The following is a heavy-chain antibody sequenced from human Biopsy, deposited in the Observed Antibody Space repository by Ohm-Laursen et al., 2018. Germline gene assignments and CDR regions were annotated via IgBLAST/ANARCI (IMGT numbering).Heavy chain of an antibody. CDR1: GGTFSSFG. CDR3: AKRGVERGRPLAY. V-gene: IGHV1-69*13. Sequence: SVKVSCKASGGTFSSFGISWVRQAPGQGLEWMGEINGMFGTTNYAQTFQGRVTITADESTSTAYMEVSSLRSEDTAVYYCAKRGVERGRPLAYWGQGTLVTVSS. D-gene: IGHD1-1*01. CDR2: INGMFGTT. J-gene: IGHJ4*02.